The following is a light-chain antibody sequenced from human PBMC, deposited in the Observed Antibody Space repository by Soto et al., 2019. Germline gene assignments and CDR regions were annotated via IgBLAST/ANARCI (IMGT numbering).Light chain of an antibody. CDR1: HNIERW. J-gene: IGKJ1*01. CDR3: QRFNSDPPT. V-gene: IGKV1-5*01. Sequence: IQMTQSPSTLSASVGDRVTITCRASHNIERWMAWYQQKPGKAPSLLIFDASTLHSGVPSRFSGSGSGTDFTLTISSLQPEDVATYYCQRFNSDPPTFGQGTKVDIK. CDR2: DAS.